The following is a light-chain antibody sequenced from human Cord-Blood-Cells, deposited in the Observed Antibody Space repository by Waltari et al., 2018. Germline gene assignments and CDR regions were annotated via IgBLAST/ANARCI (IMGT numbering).Light chain of an antibody. CDR2: DAS. Sequence: EIVLTQSPATLSLSPGERATLSCRASQSVSSYLAWYQQKPGQVPRLLIYDASNRATGIPARFSGSGSGTDFTLTISSLEPEDVAVYYCQQRSNWPPMYTFGQGTKLEIK. J-gene: IGKJ2*01. CDR3: QQRSNWPPMYT. V-gene: IGKV3-11*01. CDR1: QSVSSY.